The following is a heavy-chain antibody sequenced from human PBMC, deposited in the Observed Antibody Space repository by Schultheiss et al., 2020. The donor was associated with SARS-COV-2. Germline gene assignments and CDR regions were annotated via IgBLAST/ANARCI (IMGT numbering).Heavy chain of an antibody. CDR2: IYWNDDK. V-gene: IGHV2-5*08. CDR1: GFSLSTSGMC. Sequence: SGPTLVKPTQTLTLTCTFSGFSLSTSGMCVSWIRQPPGKALEWLALIYWNDDKRYSPSLKSRLTITKDTSKNQVVLTMTNMDPVDTATYYCAHRQRYSGYGHDAFDIWGQGTMVTVSS. D-gene: IGHD5-12*01. J-gene: IGHJ3*02. CDR3: AHRQRYSGYGHDAFDI.